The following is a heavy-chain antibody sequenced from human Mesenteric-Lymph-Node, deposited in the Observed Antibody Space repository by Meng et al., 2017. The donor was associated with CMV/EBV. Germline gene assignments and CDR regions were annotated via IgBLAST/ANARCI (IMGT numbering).Heavy chain of an antibody. Sequence: GESLKISCAASGFTFSSYAMSWVRQAPGKGLVWVSRINSDGSSTSYADSVKGRFTISRDNAKNTLYLQMNSLRAEDTAVYYCACAKYSSSSGDYWGQGTLVTVSS. D-gene: IGHD6-6*01. CDR3: ACAKYSSSSGDY. J-gene: IGHJ4*02. CDR2: INSDGSST. CDR1: GFTFSSYA. V-gene: IGHV3-74*01.